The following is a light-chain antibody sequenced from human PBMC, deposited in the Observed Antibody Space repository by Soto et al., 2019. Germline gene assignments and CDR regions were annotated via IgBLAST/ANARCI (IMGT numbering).Light chain of an antibody. V-gene: IGLV1-44*01. CDR3: AAWDDSLKGFWV. J-gene: IGLJ3*02. CDR2: NNH. CDR1: YSNIGSND. Sequence: QSVLSQPPSASGSPGQRVTISCSGSYSNIGSNDVNWYQQFPGTAPRLLIYNNHQRPSGVPDRFSGSKSGTSASLAISGLHSEDEGDYYCAAWDDSLKGFWVFGGGTKLTVL.